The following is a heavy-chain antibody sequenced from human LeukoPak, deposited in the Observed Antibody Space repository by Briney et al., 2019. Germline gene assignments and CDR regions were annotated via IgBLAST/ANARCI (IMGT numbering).Heavy chain of an antibody. J-gene: IGHJ4*02. Sequence: GRSLRLSCAASGFTFSSYAMHWVRQAPGKGLEGVAVISYDGSNKYYADSVKGRFTISRDNSKNTLSLQMNSLRAEDTAVYYCARDSHMGFDYWGQGTLVTVSP. CDR1: GFTFSSYA. V-gene: IGHV3-30-3*01. CDR3: ARDSHMGFDY. CDR2: ISYDGSNK.